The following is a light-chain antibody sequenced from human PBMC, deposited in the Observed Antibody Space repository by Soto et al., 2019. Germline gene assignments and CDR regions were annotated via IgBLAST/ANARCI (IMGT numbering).Light chain of an antibody. J-gene: IGKJ5*01. CDR3: QPSTNWPPTT. CDR1: QSVRNY. V-gene: IGKV3-11*01. CDR2: DAS. Sequence: IVLTQSPATLSWSPGERGTLSCRASQSVRNYLAWYQQKAGQATRLLIYDASNRATGIPARFSGSGSGTDFTLTISSLAPEDFAVYYCQPSTNWPPTTLGQGTRLEIK.